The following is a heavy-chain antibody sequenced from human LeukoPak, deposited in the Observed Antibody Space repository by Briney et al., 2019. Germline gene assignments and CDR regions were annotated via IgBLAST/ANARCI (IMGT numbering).Heavy chain of an antibody. CDR1: GFTVSSNS. J-gene: IGHJ4*02. Sequence: PGGSLRLSCTVSGFTVSSNSWSWVRQAPGKGREWVSFIYSGGNKHYSDSVTGRFTISRDNSKNTLYLQMNRLRAEDTAIYYCARRAGEYSHPYDYWGQGTLVTVSS. D-gene: IGHD2-15*01. CDR2: IYSGGNK. V-gene: IGHV3-53*01. CDR3: ARRAGEYSHPYDY.